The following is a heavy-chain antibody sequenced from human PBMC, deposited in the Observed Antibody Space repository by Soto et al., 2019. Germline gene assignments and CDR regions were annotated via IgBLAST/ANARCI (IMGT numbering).Heavy chain of an antibody. CDR3: AKDRGSDILTPEY. D-gene: IGHD3-9*01. CDR1: GFAFSSLG. V-gene: IGHV3-30*18. CDR2: ISFDGSTK. Sequence: GGSLRFSCAASGFAFSSLGMHWVRQAPGKGLEWLAVISFDGSTKYYADSVKGRFTISRDNSKNTLYLQMNSLRSEDTAVYYCAKDRGSDILTPEYWGQGTLVTVSS. J-gene: IGHJ4*02.